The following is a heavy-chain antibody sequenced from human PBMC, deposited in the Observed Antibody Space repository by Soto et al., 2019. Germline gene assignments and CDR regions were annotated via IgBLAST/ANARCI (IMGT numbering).Heavy chain of an antibody. V-gene: IGHV1-18*01. D-gene: IGHD6-13*01. J-gene: IGHJ4*02. Sequence: ASVKVSCKGSGYTFTIYGISWVRQAPGQGLEWMGWISAYNGNTNYAQKLQGRVTMTTDTSTSTAYMELRSLRSDDTAVYYCARDDLSSSRYAQINFEYWGQGTMVTVSS. CDR1: GYTFTIYG. CDR3: ARDDLSSSRYAQINFEY. CDR2: ISAYNGNT.